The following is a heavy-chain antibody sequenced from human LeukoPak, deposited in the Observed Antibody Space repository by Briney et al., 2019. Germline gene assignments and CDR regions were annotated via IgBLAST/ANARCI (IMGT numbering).Heavy chain of an antibody. D-gene: IGHD3-22*01. V-gene: IGHV4-34*01. Sequence: SETQSLTCAVYGGSFSGYYWGWIRQPPGKGLEWIGSIHYSGSTYYNPSLKSRVTISVDTSKNQFSLKLSSVTAADTAVYYCARRSSIDRSTYYYYGMDVWGQGTTVTVSS. J-gene: IGHJ6*02. CDR2: IHYSGST. CDR3: ARRSSIDRSTYYYYGMDV. CDR1: GGSFSGYY.